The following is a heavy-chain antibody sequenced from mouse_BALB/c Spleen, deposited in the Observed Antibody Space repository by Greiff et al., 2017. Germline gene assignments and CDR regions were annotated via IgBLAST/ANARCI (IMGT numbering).Heavy chain of an antibody. CDR2: ISDGGSYT. Sequence: DVKLVESGGGLVKPGGSLKLSCAASGFTFSDYYMYWVRQTPEKRLEWVATISDGGSYTYYPDSVKGRFTISRDNAKNNLYLQMSSLKSEDTAMYYCARNWDFYAMDYWGQGTSVTVSS. CDR3: ARNWDFYAMDY. V-gene: IGHV5-4*02. J-gene: IGHJ4*01. CDR1: GFTFSDYY. D-gene: IGHD4-1*01.